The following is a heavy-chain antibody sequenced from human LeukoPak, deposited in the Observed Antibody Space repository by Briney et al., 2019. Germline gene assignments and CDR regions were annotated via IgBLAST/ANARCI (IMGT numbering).Heavy chain of an antibody. V-gene: IGHV1-24*01. CDR2: FDPEDGET. CDR3: ATTTYGDYGRRYYYYYYYMDV. CDR1: GYTLTELS. D-gene: IGHD4-17*01. Sequence: ASVKVSCKVSGYTLTELSMHWVRQAPGKGLEGMGGFDPEDGETIYAQKFQGRVTMTEDTSTDTAYMELSSLRSEDTAVYYCATTTYGDYGRRYYYYYYYMDVWGKGTTVTVSS. J-gene: IGHJ6*03.